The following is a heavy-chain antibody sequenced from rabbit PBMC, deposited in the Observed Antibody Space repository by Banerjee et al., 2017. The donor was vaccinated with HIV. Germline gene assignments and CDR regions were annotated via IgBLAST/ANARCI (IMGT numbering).Heavy chain of an antibody. D-gene: IGHD8-1*01. V-gene: IGHV1S45*01. J-gene: IGHJ4*01. CDR2: IYAGSSGST. Sequence: QEQLVESGGGLVKPGASLTLTCTASGFSFSSSYYMCWVRQAPGKGLEWIACIYAGSSGSTYYASWVNGRFTISSHNAQNTLYLQLNSLTAADTATYFCARSGSSYYTPFNLWGQGTLVTVS. CDR3: ARSGSSYYTPFNL. CDR1: GFSFSSSYY.